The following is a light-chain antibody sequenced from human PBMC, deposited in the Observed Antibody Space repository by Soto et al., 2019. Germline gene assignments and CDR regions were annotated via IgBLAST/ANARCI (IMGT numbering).Light chain of an antibody. CDR2: AAS. CDR3: QQSYNTPWT. CDR1: QNIDNY. J-gene: IGKJ1*01. V-gene: IGKV1-39*01. Sequence: DIQMTQSPSSLSASVGDRVTITCRASQNIDNYLNWYQQKPGKAPKVLIYAASNLQSGVPSRFSGSGSGAYFTLTVSSLQPEDFATYFCQQSYNTPWTFGHGTKVEIK.